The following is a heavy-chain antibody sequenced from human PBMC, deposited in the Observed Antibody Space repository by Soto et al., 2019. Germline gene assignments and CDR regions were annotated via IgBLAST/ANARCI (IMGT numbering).Heavy chain of an antibody. Sequence: VASVKVSCKASGGTFSSYAISWVRQAPGQGLEWMGGIIPIFGTANYAQKFQGRVTITAGKSTSTAYMELSSLRPVDTAEYYRARDTGRFGGVEVWGRGTTVISSS. D-gene: IGHD3-16*01. V-gene: IGHV1-69*06. CDR3: ARDTGRFGGVEV. J-gene: IGHJ6*02. CDR2: IIPIFGTA. CDR1: GGTFSSYA.